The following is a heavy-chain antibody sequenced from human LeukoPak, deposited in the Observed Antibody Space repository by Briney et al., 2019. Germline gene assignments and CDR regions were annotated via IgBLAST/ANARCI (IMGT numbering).Heavy chain of an antibody. CDR2: INYYTSET. Sequence: RFSSATSAFRSSSHRMCCVIRHPPGKLQWGININYYTSETYYMASVKSRFTISIDNSKNPLYLKMNTLTADDTAVYYCAKEHDLWHEEGKWFDPWGQGTMVTVSS. CDR3: AKEHDLWHEEGKWFDP. D-gene: IGHD3-3*01. CDR1: AFRSSSHR. J-gene: IGHJ5*02. V-gene: IGHV3-7*03.